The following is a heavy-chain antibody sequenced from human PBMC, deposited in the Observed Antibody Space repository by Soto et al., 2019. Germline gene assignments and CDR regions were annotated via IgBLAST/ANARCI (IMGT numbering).Heavy chain of an antibody. D-gene: IGHD3-3*01. CDR2: IYYSGST. J-gene: IGHJ3*02. Sequence: SETLSLTCTVSGGSISSYYWSWIRQPPGKGLEWIGYIYYSGSTSYNPSLKSRVTISVDTSKNQFSLKLSSVTAADTAVYYCARDGVVLSDAFDIWGQGTMVTVSS. CDR3: ARDGVVLSDAFDI. CDR1: GGSISSYY. V-gene: IGHV4-59*01.